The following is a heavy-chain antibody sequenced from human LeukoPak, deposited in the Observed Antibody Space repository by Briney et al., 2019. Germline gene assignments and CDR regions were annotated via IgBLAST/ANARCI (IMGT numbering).Heavy chain of an antibody. D-gene: IGHD3-3*02. CDR1: GGSISSGDYY. V-gene: IGHV4-30-4*01. Sequence: SETLSLTCTVSGGSISSGDYYWSWIRQPPGKGLEWIGYIYYSGSTYCNPSLKSRLTISVDTSKNHFSLKLSPVTAADTAVYYCARASSFHDAFDIWGQGTMVTVSS. J-gene: IGHJ3*02. CDR3: ARASSFHDAFDI. CDR2: IYYSGST.